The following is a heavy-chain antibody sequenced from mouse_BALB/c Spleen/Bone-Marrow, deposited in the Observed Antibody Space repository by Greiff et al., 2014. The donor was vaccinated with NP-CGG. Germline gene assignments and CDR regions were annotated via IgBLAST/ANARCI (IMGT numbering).Heavy chain of an antibody. CDR2: INPNNGGT. J-gene: IGHJ1*01. V-gene: IGHV1-18*01. Sequence: VQLQQPGPDLVKPGASVKISRKTSGYTFTEYTMHWVKQSHGKSLEWIGGINPNNGGTSYNQKFKAKATLTVDKSSSTVYMELRSLTSEDSAVYFCARGAYYGYGNWYFDVWGAGTTVTVSS. CDR3: ARGAYYGYGNWYFDV. CDR1: GYTFTEYT. D-gene: IGHD1-2*01.